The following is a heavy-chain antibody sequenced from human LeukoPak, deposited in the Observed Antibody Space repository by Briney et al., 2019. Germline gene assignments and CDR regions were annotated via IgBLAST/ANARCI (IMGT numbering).Heavy chain of an antibody. Sequence: SVKVSCKASGGTFSSYAISWVRQAPGQGLEWMGGIIPIFGTANYAQKFQGRVTITADESTSTAYMELSSLRSEDTAVYYCAKGNYCSSTSCYIGWFDPWGQGTLVTVSS. CDR1: GGTFSSYA. D-gene: IGHD2-2*02. CDR2: IIPIFGTA. V-gene: IGHV1-69*13. CDR3: AKGNYCSSTSCYIGWFDP. J-gene: IGHJ5*02.